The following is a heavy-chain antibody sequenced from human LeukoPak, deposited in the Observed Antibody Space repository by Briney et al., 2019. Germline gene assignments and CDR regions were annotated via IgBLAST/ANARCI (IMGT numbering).Heavy chain of an antibody. J-gene: IGHJ5*02. V-gene: IGHV1-2*02. D-gene: IGHD3-10*01. CDR1: GYTFTGYF. CDR3: ARNMVVRGVMGNYFDP. Sequence: ASVKVSCKASGYTFTGYFIHWVRQAPGQGLEWMGWINPKSGGTNYQQKFQDRVTMTRDTSITTAYMEMSRLRSDDTAVYYCARNMVVRGVMGNYFDPWGQGTLVTVSS. CDR2: INPKSGGT.